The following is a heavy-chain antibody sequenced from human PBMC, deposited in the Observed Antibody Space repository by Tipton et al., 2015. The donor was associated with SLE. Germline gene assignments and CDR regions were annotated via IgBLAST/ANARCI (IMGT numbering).Heavy chain of an antibody. D-gene: IGHD3-22*01. CDR3: ARHDYDDNGYYMQYFDY. CDR1: GYSIDSGHF. V-gene: IGHV4-38-2*02. Sequence: TLSLTCTVSGYSIDSGHFWGWIRQPPGRALEWLGSISHTGRSYYNTSLQSLITMSLDTSRNQVFLRLSSVTAADTAIYYCARHDYDDNGYYMQYFDYWGQGTLVTVSS. CDR2: ISHTGRS. J-gene: IGHJ4*02.